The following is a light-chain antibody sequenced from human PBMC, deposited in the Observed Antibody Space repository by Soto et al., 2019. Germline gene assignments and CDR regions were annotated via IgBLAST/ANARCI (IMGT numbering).Light chain of an antibody. J-gene: IGKJ4*01. CDR2: DAS. V-gene: IGKV3-15*01. CDR3: QQYHKWPPLT. Sequence: EIVMTQSPATLSGSPGERATLSCRASQSVSSNLAWYQQRPGQAPRLLIYDASTRATGIPARFSGSGSGTEFTLSIGSLQSEDFAVYYCQQYHKWPPLTFGGGTKVEI. CDR1: QSVSSN.